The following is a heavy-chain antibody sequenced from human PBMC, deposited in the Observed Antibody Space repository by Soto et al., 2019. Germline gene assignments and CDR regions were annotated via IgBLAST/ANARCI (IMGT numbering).Heavy chain of an antibody. CDR2: IWYDGGEK. CDR3: ARDGLSWFGNEPPRGFDL. CDR1: GFTFSNYG. D-gene: IGHD3-10*01. J-gene: IGHJ4*03. Sequence: QEQLVESGGGVVQPGRSLRLSCEASGFTFSNYGMHWVRQAPGKGLEWVAVIWYDGGEKYYGDSVRGRVTISRDNSKNKVFLHIKNIRGDDTAVYYCARDGLSWFGNEPPRGFDLWGRGTMVTVSS. V-gene: IGHV3-33*01.